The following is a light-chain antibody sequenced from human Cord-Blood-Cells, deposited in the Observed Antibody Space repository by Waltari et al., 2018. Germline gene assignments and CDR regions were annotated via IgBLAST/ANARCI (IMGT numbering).Light chain of an antibody. CDR2: EGS. CDR3: CSYAGSYV. J-gene: IGLJ1*01. CDR1: SSDVGSYNL. V-gene: IGLV2-23*01. Sequence: QSALTQPASVSGSPGQSITISCTGTSSDVGSYNLVSWYQQHPGKAPKLMIYEGSKRPSGVANRCSASKSGNTASLTLSGLQAEDEADYYCCSYAGSYVFGTGTKVTVL.